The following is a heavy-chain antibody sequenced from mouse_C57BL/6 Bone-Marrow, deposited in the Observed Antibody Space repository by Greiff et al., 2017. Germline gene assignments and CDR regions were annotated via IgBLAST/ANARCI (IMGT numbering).Heavy chain of an antibody. J-gene: IGHJ3*01. CDR2: IDPADGDT. V-gene: IGHV14-2*01. Sequence: EVQLQQSGAELVKPGASVKLSCTASGFNIKDYYMHWVKQRTEQGLVWIGRIDPADGDTNYAPRFQGKATITADTASNTAYLQLSSLTSEDTAVYYCASRAWFAYWGPGTLVTVSA. CDR3: ASRAWFAY. CDR1: GFNIKDYY.